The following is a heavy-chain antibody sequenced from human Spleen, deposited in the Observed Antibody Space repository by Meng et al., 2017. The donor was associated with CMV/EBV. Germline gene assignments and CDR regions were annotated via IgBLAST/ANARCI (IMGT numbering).Heavy chain of an antibody. J-gene: IGHJ5*02. CDR2: IFSNDEK. CDR3: ARLKSSDYDFWSGPAYWFDP. V-gene: IGHV2-26*01. CDR1: GFSLSNARMG. D-gene: IGHD3-3*01. Sequence: SGPTLVKPTETLTLTCTVSGFSLSNARMGVSWIRQPPGKALEWLAHIFSNDEKSYSTSLKSRLTISKDTSKSQVVLTMTNMDPVDTATYYCARLKSSDYDFWSGPAYWFDPWGQGTLVTVSS.